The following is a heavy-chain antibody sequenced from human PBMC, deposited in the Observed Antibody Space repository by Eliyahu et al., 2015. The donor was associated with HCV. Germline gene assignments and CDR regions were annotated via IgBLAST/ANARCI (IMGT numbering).Heavy chain of an antibody. CDR3: VRDWDGYNY. V-gene: IGHV3-74*01. J-gene: IGHJ4*02. D-gene: IGHD5-24*01. CDR1: GFTFSSYY. CDR2: IDKDGSST. Sequence: EVQLVESGGGLVQPGGSLRLSCAASGFTFSSYYMHWVRRVPGKGLVWVSRIDKDGSSTHYADSVKGRFTISRDNAKNTLYLQMNNLRAEDTAVYYCVRDWDGYNYWGQGTLVTVSS.